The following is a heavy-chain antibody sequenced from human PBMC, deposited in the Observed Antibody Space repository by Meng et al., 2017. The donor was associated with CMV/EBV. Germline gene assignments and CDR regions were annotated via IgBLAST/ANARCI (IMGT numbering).Heavy chain of an antibody. CDR2: TYYRSKWYN. Sequence: SETLSLTCAISGASVSSNSAAWNWIRQSPSRGLEWLGRTYYRSKWYNDYAVSVKSRITINPDTSKNQFSLQLNSVTPEDTAVYYCARAGGYSSSWYFDYWGQGTLVTVSS. CDR3: ARAGGYSSSWYFDY. J-gene: IGHJ4*02. D-gene: IGHD6-13*01. V-gene: IGHV6-1*01. CDR1: GASVSSNSAA.